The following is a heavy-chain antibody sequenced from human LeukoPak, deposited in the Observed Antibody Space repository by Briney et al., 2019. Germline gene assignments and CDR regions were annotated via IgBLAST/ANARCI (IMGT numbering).Heavy chain of an antibody. D-gene: IGHD4-17*01. CDR3: ASILGDYGSYYGMDV. CDR2: INPNSGGT. CDR1: GYTFTGYY. J-gene: IGHJ6*02. V-gene: IGHV1-2*06. Sequence: ASVKVSCKASGYTFTGYYMHWVRQAPGQGLEWMGRINPNSGGTNYAQKFQGRVTMTRDTSISTAYMELRSLRSDDTAVYYCASILGDYGSYYGMDVWGQGTTVTVSS.